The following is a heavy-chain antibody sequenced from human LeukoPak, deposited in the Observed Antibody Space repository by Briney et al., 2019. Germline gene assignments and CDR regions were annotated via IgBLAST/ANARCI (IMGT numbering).Heavy chain of an antibody. J-gene: IGHJ4*02. CDR1: GGSISPYY. D-gene: IGHD3-10*01. V-gene: IGHV4-59*08. Sequence: SETLSLTCTVSGGSISPYYWSWIRQPPGKGLVWIGYIYYSGSTNYNPSLKSRVTISVDTSKNQFSLKLTSVTAADTAVYYCARHGGGGETYPRIFDYWGRGTLVTVSS. CDR3: ARHGGGGETYPRIFDY. CDR2: IYYSGST.